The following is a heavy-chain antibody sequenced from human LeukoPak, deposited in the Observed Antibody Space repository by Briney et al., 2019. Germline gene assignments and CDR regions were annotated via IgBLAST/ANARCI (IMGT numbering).Heavy chain of an antibody. Sequence: MASETLSLTCTVSGGSISSYYWSWIRQPPGKGLEWIGYIYYSGSTNYNPSLKSRVTISVDTSKNQFSLKLSSVTAADTAVYYCARDLVEYYGSGSYCPRTSRYYYYGMDVWGKGTTVTVSS. CDR1: GGSISSYY. J-gene: IGHJ6*04. CDR2: IYYSGST. D-gene: IGHD3-10*01. V-gene: IGHV4-59*01. CDR3: ARDLVEYYGSGSYCPRTSRYYYYGMDV.